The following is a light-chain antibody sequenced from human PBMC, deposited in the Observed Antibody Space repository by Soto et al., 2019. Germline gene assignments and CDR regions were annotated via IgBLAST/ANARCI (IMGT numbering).Light chain of an antibody. V-gene: IGKV3-15*01. CDR1: QSLSSN. Sequence: EIVMTQSPATLSVTPGERATLSCRASQSLSSNLAWYQQRPGQAPRLLIYDASTRPTGIPARFSGSGSGTEFTLTISSLQSEDFAVYYCQQYTNWPLITFGPGTKVDIK. CDR2: DAS. J-gene: IGKJ3*01. CDR3: QQYTNWPLIT.